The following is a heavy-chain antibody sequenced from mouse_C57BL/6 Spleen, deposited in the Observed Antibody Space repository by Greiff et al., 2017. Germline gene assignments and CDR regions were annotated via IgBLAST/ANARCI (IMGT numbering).Heavy chain of an antibody. J-gene: IGHJ4*01. CDR3: ARSKDGSSYGAMDY. D-gene: IGHD1-1*01. V-gene: IGHV1-42*01. CDR1: GYSFTGYY. Sequence: DVKLVESGPELVKPGASVKISCKASGYSFTGYYMNWVKQSPEKSLEWIGEINPSTGGTTYNQKFKAKATLTVDKSSSTAYMQLKSLTSEDSAVYYCARSKDGSSYGAMDYWGQGTSVTVSS. CDR2: INPSTGGT.